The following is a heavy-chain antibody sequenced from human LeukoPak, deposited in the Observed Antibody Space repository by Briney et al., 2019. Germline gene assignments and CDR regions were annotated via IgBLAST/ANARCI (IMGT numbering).Heavy chain of an antibody. CDR2: IYYSGST. Sequence: SETLSLTCTVSGGSISSYYWSWIRQPPGKGLEWIRYIYYSGSTNYNPSLKSRVTISVDTSKNQFSLKLSSVTAADTAVYYCARAGGYLPLYYFDYWGQGTLVTVSS. CDR3: ARAGGYLPLYYFDY. J-gene: IGHJ4*02. CDR1: GGSISSYY. D-gene: IGHD3-16*01. V-gene: IGHV4-59*01.